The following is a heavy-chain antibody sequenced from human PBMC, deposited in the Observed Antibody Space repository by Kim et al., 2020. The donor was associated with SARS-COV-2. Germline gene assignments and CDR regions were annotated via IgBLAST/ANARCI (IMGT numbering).Heavy chain of an antibody. V-gene: IGHV4-59*08. Sequence: SETLSLTCTVSGGSISSYYWSWIRQPPGKGLEWIGYIYYSGSTNYNPSLKSQVTISVDTSKNQFSLKLSSVTAADTAVYYCARYEAPGDSGSYSDDYWFDPWGQGTLVTVSS. D-gene: IGHD1-26*01. J-gene: IGHJ5*02. CDR1: GGSISSYY. CDR2: IYYSGST. CDR3: ARYEAPGDSGSYSDDYWFDP.